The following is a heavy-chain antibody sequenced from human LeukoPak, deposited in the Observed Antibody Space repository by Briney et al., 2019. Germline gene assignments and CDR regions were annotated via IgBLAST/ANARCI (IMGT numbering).Heavy chain of an antibody. J-gene: IGHJ4*02. V-gene: IGHV3-33*06. Sequence: GRSLRLSCETSGFTFSHYGMHWVRQAPGAGLEWVAVIWSDASNTYYADSVKGRFTISRDNSRNTLYLQMSSLRAEDTAVYYCAKDAERGFDYSSSLNYWGQGTLVTVSS. CDR1: GFTFSHYG. CDR3: AKDAERGFDYSSSLNY. CDR2: IWSDASNT. D-gene: IGHD4-11*01.